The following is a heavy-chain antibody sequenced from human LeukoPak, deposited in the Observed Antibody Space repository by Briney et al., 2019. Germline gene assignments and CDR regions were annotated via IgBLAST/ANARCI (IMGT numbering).Heavy chain of an antibody. CDR2: IRSKANSYAT. CDR3: TRRWRDYGDFDLDY. D-gene: IGHD4-17*01. V-gene: IGHV3-73*01. J-gene: IGHJ4*02. CDR1: GFTFRSYG. Sequence: GGSLRLSCAASGFTFRSYGMSWVRQAPGQGLEWVGRIRSKANSYATAYAASVKGRFTISRDDSKNTAYLQMNSLKTEDTAVYYCTRRWRDYGDFDLDYWGQGTLVTVSS.